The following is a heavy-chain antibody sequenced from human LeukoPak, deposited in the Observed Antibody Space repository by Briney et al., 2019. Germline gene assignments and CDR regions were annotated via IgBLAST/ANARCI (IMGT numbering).Heavy chain of an antibody. CDR1: GFTFSSSA. J-gene: IGHJ4*02. CDR2: ISGSGSGGST. CDR3: AKPARTDYADY. Sequence: PGGSLRLSCAASGFTFSSSAMSWVRQAPGKGLEWVSNISGSGSGGSTYYADSVKGRFTISRDNSKNTLYLQMNSLRAEDTAVYYCAKPARTDYADYWGQGTLVTVSS. V-gene: IGHV3-23*01. D-gene: IGHD1-14*01.